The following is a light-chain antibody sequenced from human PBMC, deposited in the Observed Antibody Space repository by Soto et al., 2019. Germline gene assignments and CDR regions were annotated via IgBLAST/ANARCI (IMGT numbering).Light chain of an antibody. CDR1: QSVGSN. J-gene: IGKJ1*01. CDR3: QQYNNWWT. CDR2: GAS. V-gene: IGKV3-15*01. Sequence: EIVMTQSPATLSVSPGERATLSCRASQSVGSNLAWYQKKPGQAPRLLIYGASTRATGITARFSGSGSVKEYTLTIRSLQAEDFTGYYCQQYNNWWTFGQGTRVEIK.